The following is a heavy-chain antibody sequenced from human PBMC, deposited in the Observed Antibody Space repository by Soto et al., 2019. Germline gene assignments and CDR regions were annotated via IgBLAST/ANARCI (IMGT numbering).Heavy chain of an antibody. CDR2: ISSSGTYI. Sequence: GGSLRLSCAASGFTFSTYIMNWVRQAPGKGLEWVSSISSSGTYIYYTDSVKGRFTISRDNAKNPLYLQMNSLRAEDTAVYYCARVSEIWGQGTMVTVSS. J-gene: IGHJ3*02. CDR1: GFTFSTYI. V-gene: IGHV3-21*01. D-gene: IGHD3-16*02. CDR3: ARVSEI.